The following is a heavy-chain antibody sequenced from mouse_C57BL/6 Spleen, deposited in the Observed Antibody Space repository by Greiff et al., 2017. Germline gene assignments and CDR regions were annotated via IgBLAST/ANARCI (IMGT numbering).Heavy chain of an antibody. CDR3: ATYDYGYFDV. CDR1: GFTFSSYT. J-gene: IGHJ1*03. Sequence: EVKVVESGGGLVKPGGSLKLSCAASGFTFSSYTMSWVRQTPEKRLEWVATISGGGGNTYYPDSVKGRFTISRDNAKNTLYLQMSSLRSEDTALYYCATYDYGYFDVWGTGTTVTVSS. D-gene: IGHD2-3*01. CDR2: ISGGGGNT. V-gene: IGHV5-9*01.